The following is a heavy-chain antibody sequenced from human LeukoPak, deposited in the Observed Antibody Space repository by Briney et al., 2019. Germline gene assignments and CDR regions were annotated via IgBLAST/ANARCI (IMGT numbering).Heavy chain of an antibody. J-gene: IGHJ3*02. CDR1: GFTFDDYA. V-gene: IGHV3-9*03. D-gene: IGHD1-7*01. CDR3: AKVVTYNWNSGIAFDI. Sequence: SGGGLVQPGRSLRLSCAASGFTFDDYAMHWVRQAPGKGLEWVSGISWNSGSIGYADSVKGRFTISRDNAKNSLYLQMNSLRAEDMALYYCAKVVTYNWNSGIAFDIWGQGTMVTASS. CDR2: ISWNSGSI.